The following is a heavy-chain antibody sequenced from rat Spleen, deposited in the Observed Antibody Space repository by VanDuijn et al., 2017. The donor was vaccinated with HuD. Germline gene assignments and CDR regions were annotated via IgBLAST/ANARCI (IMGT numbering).Heavy chain of an antibody. J-gene: IGHJ2*01. CDR1: GFSLTSYG. CDR3: ARYDSGENFEY. V-gene: IGHV2S8*01. D-gene: IGHD1-1*01. CDR2: IWSGGST. Sequence: QVQLKESGPGLVQPSRTLSLTCTVSGFSLTSYGVSWVRQPPGKGLEWIAAIWSGGSTYYNSALKSRLSISRDTPKSQVLLKRNSLKTEDTAMYFCARYDSGENFEYCGQGGMVTVSS.